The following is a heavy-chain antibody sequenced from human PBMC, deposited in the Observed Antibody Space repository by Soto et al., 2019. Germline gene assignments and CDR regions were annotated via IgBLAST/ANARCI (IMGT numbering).Heavy chain of an antibody. Sequence: PGGSLRLSCAASGFTFSSYAMHWVRQAPGKGLEYVSAISSNGGSTYYANSVKGRFTISRDNSKNTLYLQMGSLRAEDMAVYYCARDLYGDYDYWGQGTLVTV. CDR2: ISSNGGST. D-gene: IGHD4-17*01. CDR3: ARDLYGDYDY. CDR1: GFTFSSYA. J-gene: IGHJ4*02. V-gene: IGHV3-64*01.